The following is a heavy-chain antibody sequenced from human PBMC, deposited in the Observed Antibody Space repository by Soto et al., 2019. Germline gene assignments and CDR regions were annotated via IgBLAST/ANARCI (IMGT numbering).Heavy chain of an antibody. J-gene: IGHJ3*02. V-gene: IGHV1-18*01. Sequence: ASVKVSCKASGYTFTSYGISWVRQAPGQGLEWMGWISAYNGNTNYAQKLQGRVTMTTDTSTSTAYMELRSLRSDDTAVYYCARDQYSSGGRTTQAFDIWGQGTMVTVSS. CDR1: GYTFTSYG. CDR3: ARDQYSSGGRTTQAFDI. CDR2: ISAYNGNT. D-gene: IGHD6-19*01.